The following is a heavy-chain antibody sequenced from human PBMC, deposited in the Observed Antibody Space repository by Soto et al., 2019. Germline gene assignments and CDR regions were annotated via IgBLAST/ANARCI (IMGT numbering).Heavy chain of an antibody. J-gene: IGHJ3*02. Sequence: SETLSLTCTVSGGSITSDYWSWIRQSPGKGLEWIGYIYSRGNTNYNPSLKSRVTISVDTSKTHFSLNLSSVTAADTAVYYGARGRAGDGYNTGHINFDIWGQGTMVTVSS. CDR3: ARGRAGDGYNTGHINFDI. CDR1: GGSITSDY. D-gene: IGHD5-12*01. CDR2: IYSRGNT. V-gene: IGHV4-59*01.